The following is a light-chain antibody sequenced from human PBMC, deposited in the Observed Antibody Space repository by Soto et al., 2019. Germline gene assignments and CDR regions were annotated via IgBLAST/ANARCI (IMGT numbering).Light chain of an antibody. CDR3: LQDYNYPWT. CDR1: QGIRND. CDR2: AAS. V-gene: IGKV1-6*01. J-gene: IGKJ1*01. Sequence: AIHMTQSPSSLSASVLDRVTITFRASQGIRNDLGWYQQKPGKAPKLLIYAASSLQSGVPSRFSGSGSGTDFTLTISSLQPEDFATYYCLQDYNYPWTFGQGTKVDIK.